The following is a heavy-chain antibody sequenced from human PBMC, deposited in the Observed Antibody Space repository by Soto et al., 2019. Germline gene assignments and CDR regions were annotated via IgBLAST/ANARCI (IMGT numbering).Heavy chain of an antibody. V-gene: IGHV3-30-3*01. Sequence: GGSLRLSCAASGFTFSIYAMHWVRQAPGKGLEWVAVISYDGSNKYYADSVKGRFTISRDNSKNTLYLQMNSLRAEDTAVYYCARDTDGSSGYYWNYVFDIWGQGTMV. CDR1: GFTFSIYA. D-gene: IGHD3-22*01. CDR2: ISYDGSNK. J-gene: IGHJ3*02. CDR3: ARDTDGSSGYYWNYVFDI.